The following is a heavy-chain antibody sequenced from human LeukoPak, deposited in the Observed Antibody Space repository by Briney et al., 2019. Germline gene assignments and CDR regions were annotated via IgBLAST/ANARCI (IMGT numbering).Heavy chain of an antibody. J-gene: IGHJ4*01. V-gene: IGHV4-34*01. Sequence: KSSETLSLTCAVYGGSFSGYYWSWIRQPPGKGLEWIGEINHSGSTNYNPSLKSRVTISVDASKNQFSLKLSSVTAADTAVYYCARQGYNWNYVDYWGQEPWSPSPQ. CDR2: INHSGST. D-gene: IGHD1-20*01. CDR3: ARQGYNWNYVDY. CDR1: GGSFSGYY.